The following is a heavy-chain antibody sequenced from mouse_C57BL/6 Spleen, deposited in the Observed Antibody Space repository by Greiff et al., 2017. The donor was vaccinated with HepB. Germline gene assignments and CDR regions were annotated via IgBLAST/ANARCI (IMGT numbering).Heavy chain of an antibody. Sequence: VQLKQPGAELVKPGASVKMSCKASGYTFTSYWITWVKQRPGQGLEWIGDIYPGSGSTNYNEKFKSKATLTVDTSSSTAYMQLSSLTSEDSAVYYCARGGFITTVVGPFDYWGQGTTLTVSS. D-gene: IGHD1-1*01. CDR1: GYTFTSYW. V-gene: IGHV1-55*01. J-gene: IGHJ2*01. CDR3: ARGGFITTVVGPFDY. CDR2: IYPGSGST.